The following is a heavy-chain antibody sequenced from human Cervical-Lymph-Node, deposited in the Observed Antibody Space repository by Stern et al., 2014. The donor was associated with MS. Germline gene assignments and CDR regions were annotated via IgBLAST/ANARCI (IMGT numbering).Heavy chain of an antibody. Sequence: EVQLVESGAELIRPGESLKISWKGSGYKFSIYWIAWVRQMPGKGLEWMGIIDTGDSKTRYSTSFQGQVTMSADKSTSTASLQWSSLNASDTAMYFCARQTTAWASDVWGQGTLVTVSS. CDR3: ARQTTAWASDV. CDR2: IDTGDSKT. CDR1: GYKFSIYW. J-gene: IGHJ4*02. D-gene: IGHD1-14*01. V-gene: IGHV5-51*01.